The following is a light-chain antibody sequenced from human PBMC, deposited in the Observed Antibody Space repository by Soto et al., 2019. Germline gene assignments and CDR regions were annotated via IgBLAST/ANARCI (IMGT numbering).Light chain of an antibody. CDR2: SNN. V-gene: IGLV1-44*01. J-gene: IGLJ3*02. CDR1: TSNVESET. Sequence: QAVVTQPPSASGAPGQNVTIACSGSTSNVESETVNWYQQLPGTAPKLVVFSNNRRPSAVPDRFSASKSGTSASLAISNLQPEDEADYYCVAWDANLNGWVFGGGTKVTVL. CDR3: VAWDANLNGWV.